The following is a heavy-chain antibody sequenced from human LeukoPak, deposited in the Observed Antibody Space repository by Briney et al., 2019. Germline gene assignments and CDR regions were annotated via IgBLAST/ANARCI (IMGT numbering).Heavy chain of an antibody. V-gene: IGHV3-74*01. Sequence: GGSLRLSCAASGFTFSSYCMHWVRKAPGRGMVWVSRISGDGSTTTYTDSVKGRFTISRDNAKNTLYLQMNSLRAEDTAVYYCARIPRDIVATTPRDYWGQGTLVTVSS. CDR1: GFTFSSYC. J-gene: IGHJ4*02. CDR3: ARIPRDIVATTPRDY. D-gene: IGHD5-12*01. CDR2: ISGDGSTT.